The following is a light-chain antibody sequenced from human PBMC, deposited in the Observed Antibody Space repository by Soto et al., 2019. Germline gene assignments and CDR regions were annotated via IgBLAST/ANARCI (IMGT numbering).Light chain of an antibody. V-gene: IGKV3-11*01. J-gene: IGKJ5*01. CDR1: QSVSSY. CDR2: DAS. Sequence: EIVLTQSPATLSLSPGERATLSCRASQSVSSYLAWYQQKPGQAPRLLISDASNRATGIPARFSGSGSGTDFTLTISSLEPEDFAVYYCQHRSIWPAFGQGTRLDMK. CDR3: QHRSIWPA.